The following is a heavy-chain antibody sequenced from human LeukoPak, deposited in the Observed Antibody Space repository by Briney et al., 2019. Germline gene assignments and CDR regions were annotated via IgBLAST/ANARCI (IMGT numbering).Heavy chain of an antibody. CDR2: IYYSGST. D-gene: IGHD2-2*01. CDR3: ARTSYNWFDP. CDR1: GGSISSYY. J-gene: IGHJ5*02. Sequence: SETLSLTCTVSGGSISSYYWSWIRQPPGKGLEWIGYIYYSGSTNYNPSLKSRVTISVDTSKNQFSLRLSSVTAADTAVYYCARTSYNWFDPWGQGTLVTVSS. V-gene: IGHV4-59*01.